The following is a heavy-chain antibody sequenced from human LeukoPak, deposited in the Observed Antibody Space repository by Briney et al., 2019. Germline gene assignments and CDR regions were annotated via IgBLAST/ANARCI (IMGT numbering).Heavy chain of an antibody. CDR3: ARPAMTGLGDYYMDV. CDR1: GGSFSGYY. CDR2: INHSGST. J-gene: IGHJ6*03. V-gene: IGHV4-34*01. Sequence: SETLSLTCAVYGGSFSGYYWSWIRQPPGKGLEWIGEINHSGSTNYNPSLKSRVTISVDTSKNQFPLKLSSVTAADTAVYYCARPAMTGLGDYYMDVWGKGTTVTVSS. D-gene: IGHD2-2*01.